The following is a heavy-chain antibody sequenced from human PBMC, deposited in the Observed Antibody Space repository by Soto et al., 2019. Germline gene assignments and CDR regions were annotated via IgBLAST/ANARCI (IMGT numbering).Heavy chain of an antibody. CDR1: GFTFSSYG. J-gene: IGHJ4*02. D-gene: IGHD3-22*01. V-gene: IGHV3-33*01. CDR2: IWYDGSNK. Sequence: GGSLRLSCAASGFTFSSYGMHWVRQAPGKGLEWVAVIWYDGSNKYYADSVKGRFTISRDNSKNTLYLQMNSLRAEDTAVYYCARERSLGYYYDSSGQYYFDYWGQGTLVTVSS. CDR3: ARERSLGYYYDSSGQYYFDY.